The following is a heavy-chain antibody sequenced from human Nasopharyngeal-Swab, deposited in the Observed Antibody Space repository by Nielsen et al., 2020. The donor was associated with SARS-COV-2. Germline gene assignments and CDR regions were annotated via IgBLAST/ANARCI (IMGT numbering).Heavy chain of an antibody. CDR2: MSGGGDRT. D-gene: IGHD5-24*01. J-gene: IGHJ4*02. V-gene: IGHV3-23*01. CDR3: VRDNGYNTLDF. CDR1: GFIFSDYA. Sequence: GESLKISCAASGFIFSDYAMSWVRQASGKGLEWVSTMSGGGDRTTYADSAKGRFTISRDNSKNTLYLQMNSLRAEDTAVYYCVRDNGYNTLDFWGQGTLVTVSS.